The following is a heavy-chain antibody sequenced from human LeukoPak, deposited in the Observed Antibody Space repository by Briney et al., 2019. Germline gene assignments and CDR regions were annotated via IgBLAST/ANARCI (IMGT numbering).Heavy chain of an antibody. CDR3: ARVGGGLRPYYYYGMDV. CDR2: IYYSGST. J-gene: IGHJ6*02. V-gene: IGHV4-59*01. D-gene: IGHD3-16*01. CDR1: GGSISSYY. Sequence: SETLSLTCTVSGGSISSYYWSWIRQPPGKGLEWIGNIYYSGSTNYNPSLKSRVTISVDTSKNQFSLKLSSVTAADTAVYYCARVGGGLRPYYYYGMDVWGQGTTVTVSS.